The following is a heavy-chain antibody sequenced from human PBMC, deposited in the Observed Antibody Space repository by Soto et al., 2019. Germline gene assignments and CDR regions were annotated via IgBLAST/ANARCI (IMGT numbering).Heavy chain of an antibody. Sequence: QVQLVQSGTEVKKPGASVKVSCKASGYTFTSFGIGWVRQAPGQGLEWMGWINVYNGNTYDVQKLQGRVTMTTDTSTSTTYMELRSWRSDDTAVYYCARVPFSSSWYGVDYWGQGTLITVPS. J-gene: IGHJ4*02. V-gene: IGHV1-18*01. CDR2: INVYNGNT. CDR3: ARVPFSSSWYGVDY. CDR1: GYTFTSFG. D-gene: IGHD6-13*01.